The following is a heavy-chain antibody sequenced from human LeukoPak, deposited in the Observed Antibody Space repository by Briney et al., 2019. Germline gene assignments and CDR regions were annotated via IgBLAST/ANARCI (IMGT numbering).Heavy chain of an antibody. CDR3: TRQGYCSGGSCYYCYYYMDV. CDR2: IRSKANSYAT. Sequence: GGSLKLSCAASGFTFSGSAMHWVRQASGKGLEWVGRIRSKANSYATAYAASVKGRFTISRDDSKNTAYLQMNSLKTEDTAVYYCTRQGYCSGGSCYYCYYYMDVWGKGTTVTVSS. D-gene: IGHD2-15*01. J-gene: IGHJ6*03. CDR1: GFTFSGSA. V-gene: IGHV3-73*01.